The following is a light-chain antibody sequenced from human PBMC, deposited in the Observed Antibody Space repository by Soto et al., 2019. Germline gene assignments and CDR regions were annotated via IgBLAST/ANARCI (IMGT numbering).Light chain of an antibody. CDR1: QSISSW. CDR3: QQYNSYWT. V-gene: IGKV1-5*03. Sequence: DIQMTQSPSTLSASVGDRVTITCRASQSISSWLAWYQQKPGKAPKLLIYKASSLESGVPSRFSGSGSGTEFTLTISSLQPDDLATYYCQQYNSYWTFGQGTK. J-gene: IGKJ1*01. CDR2: KAS.